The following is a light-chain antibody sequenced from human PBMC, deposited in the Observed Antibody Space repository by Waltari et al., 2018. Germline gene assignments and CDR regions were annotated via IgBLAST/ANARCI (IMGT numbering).Light chain of an antibody. CDR3: QSTDATGTFRV. J-gene: IGLJ3*02. CDR2: KDT. V-gene: IGLV3-25*03. CDR1: ELPKKY. Sequence: SYELTQPPSVSVSPGQTARVTCSGSELPKKYAYWYRQKPGQAPILLIYKDTERPSGILVGFSGCSSGTTVTLTITEVQAEDEADYYGQSTDATGTFRVFGGGTKLTV.